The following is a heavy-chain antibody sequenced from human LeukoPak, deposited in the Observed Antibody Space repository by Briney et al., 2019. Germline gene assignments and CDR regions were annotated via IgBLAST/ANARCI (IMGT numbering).Heavy chain of an antibody. D-gene: IGHD6-13*01. CDR1: GGSISSYY. V-gene: IGHV4-59*01. Sequence: PSETLSLTCTVSGGSISSYYWSWIRQPPGKGLEWIRYIYYSGSTNYNPSLKSRVTISVDTSKNQFSLKLSSVTAADTAVYYCARSQYSSSWYVGAFDIWGQGTMVTVSS. CDR3: ARSQYSSSWYVGAFDI. CDR2: IYYSGST. J-gene: IGHJ3*02.